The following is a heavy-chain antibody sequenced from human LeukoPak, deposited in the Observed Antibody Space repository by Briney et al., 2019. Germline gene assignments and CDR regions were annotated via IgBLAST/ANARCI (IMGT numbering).Heavy chain of an antibody. J-gene: IGHJ3*02. CDR3: ARDLRILGAFDI. CDR1: GFTFSSYS. Sequence: GGSLRLSCAASGFTFSSYSMNWVRQAPGKGLEWVSSISSSYIYYADSVKGRFTISRDNAKNSLYLQMNSLRAEDTAVYYCARDLRILGAFDIWGQGTMVTVSS. D-gene: IGHD3-9*01. V-gene: IGHV3-21*01. CDR2: ISSSYI.